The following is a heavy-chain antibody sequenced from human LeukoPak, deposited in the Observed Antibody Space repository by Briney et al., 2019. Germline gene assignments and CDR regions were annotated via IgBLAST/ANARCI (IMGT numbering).Heavy chain of an antibody. CDR3: AKVSGTYYYGFDF. CDR2: ISGSTNYA. V-gene: IGHV3-23*01. CDR1: GFXFSSYA. D-gene: IGHD3-10*01. Sequence: GGSLRLSCAASGFXFSSYAISWVRQAPGKGLEWVSSISGSTNYADYADSVKGRFTMSRDTSNNTLYLQLSSLRAEDTAVYFCAKVSGTYYYGFDFWGQGALVTVSS. J-gene: IGHJ4*02.